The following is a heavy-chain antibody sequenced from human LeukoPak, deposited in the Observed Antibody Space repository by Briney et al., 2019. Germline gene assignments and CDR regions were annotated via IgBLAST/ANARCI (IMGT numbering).Heavy chain of an antibody. V-gene: IGHV3-23*01. Sequence: GGSLRLSCAASGVTFSSYAMSWVRQAPGKGLEWVSSFTSSGGRTYYAYSVKGRFTISRDNAKNQLYLQMNSLRAEDTAVYYCARDGIAAAGSHWFDPWGQGTLVTVSS. CDR1: GVTFSSYA. CDR3: ARDGIAAAGSHWFDP. CDR2: FTSSGGRT. J-gene: IGHJ5*02. D-gene: IGHD6-13*01.